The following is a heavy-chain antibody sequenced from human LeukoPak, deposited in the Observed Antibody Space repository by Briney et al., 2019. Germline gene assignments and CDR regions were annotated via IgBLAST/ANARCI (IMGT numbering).Heavy chain of an antibody. CDR2: ISYDGGKK. Sequence: QPGKSLSLACAASGFTFSNYAVHWGRQAPGKGLGWVADISYDGGKKYYADSVKGRFTISRDNSKNMLYLEMNSLNIDDTAVYYCAKALGYCSGGRCYSHWYFDTWGRGTLVTVSS. J-gene: IGHJ2*01. D-gene: IGHD2-15*01. CDR3: AKALGYCSGGRCYSHWYFDT. CDR1: GFTFSNYA. V-gene: IGHV3-30-3*01.